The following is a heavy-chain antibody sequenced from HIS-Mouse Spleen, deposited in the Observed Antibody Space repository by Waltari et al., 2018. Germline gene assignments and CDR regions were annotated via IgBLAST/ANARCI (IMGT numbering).Heavy chain of an antibody. CDR1: GCSISSYY. CDR3: AREANWNYFDY. V-gene: IGHV4-59*01. Sequence: QVQLQESGPGLVKPSETLSLTCTVSGCSISSYYWSWIRQPPGKGLEGSGYIYYSGSTNYNPSLKSRVTISVDTSKNQFSLKLSSVTAADTAVYYCAREANWNYFDYWGQGTLVTVSS. D-gene: IGHD1-20*01. CDR2: IYYSGST. J-gene: IGHJ4*02.